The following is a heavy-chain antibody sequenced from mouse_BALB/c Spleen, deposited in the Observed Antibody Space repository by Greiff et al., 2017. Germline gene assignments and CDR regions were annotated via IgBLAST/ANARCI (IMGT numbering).Heavy chain of an antibody. J-gene: IGHJ4*01. D-gene: IGHD2-10*02. CDR1: GFTFSSYG. V-gene: IGHV5-6*01. CDR2: ISSGGSYT. CDR3: ARHKLYGNYEDYYAMDY. Sequence: EVMLVESGGDLVKPGGSLKLSCAASGFTFSSYGMSWVRQTPDKRLEWVATISSGGSYTYYPDSVKGRFTISRDNAKNTLYLQMSSLKSEDTAMYYCARHKLYGNYEDYYAMDYWGQGTSVTVSS.